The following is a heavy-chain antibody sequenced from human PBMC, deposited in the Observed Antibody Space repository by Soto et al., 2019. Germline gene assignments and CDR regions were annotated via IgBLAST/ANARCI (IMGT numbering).Heavy chain of an antibody. V-gene: IGHV3-30-3*01. J-gene: IGHJ5*02. CDR1: GFTFSSYA. Sequence: GGSLRLSCAASGFTFSSYAMHWVRQAPGKGLEWVAVISYDGSNKYYADSVKGRFTISRDNSKNTLYLQMNSLRAEDTAVYYCAREKRGYSYGLNWFDPWG. CDR2: ISYDGSNK. CDR3: AREKRGYSYGLNWFDP. D-gene: IGHD5-18*01.